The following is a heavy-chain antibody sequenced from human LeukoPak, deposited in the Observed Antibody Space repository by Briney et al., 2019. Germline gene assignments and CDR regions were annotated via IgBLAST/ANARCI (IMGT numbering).Heavy chain of an antibody. D-gene: IGHD1-14*01. CDR3: AGRRPGAPEDY. V-gene: IGHV4-38-2*02. J-gene: IGHJ4*02. CDR1: GYSISSGYY. CDR2: IYHSGST. Sequence: KPSETLSLTCTVSGYSISSGYYWGWIRQPPGKGLEWIGSIYHSGSTYYNPSLKSRVTISVDTSKNQFSLKLSSVTAADTAVYYCAGRRPGAPEDYWGQGTLVTVSS.